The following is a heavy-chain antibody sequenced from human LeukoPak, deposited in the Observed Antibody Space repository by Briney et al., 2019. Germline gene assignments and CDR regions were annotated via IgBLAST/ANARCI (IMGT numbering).Heavy chain of an antibody. CDR1: GFTFSNAW. V-gene: IGHV3-15*01. D-gene: IGHD7-27*01. CDR2: IKSKTDGGTT. J-gene: IGHJ4*02. CDR3: TTLVANWDFDY. Sequence: GGSLRLSCAASGFTFSNAWMSWVRQAPGKGLEWVGRIKSKTDGGTTGYAAPVKGRFTISRDDSKNTLYLQMNSLKTEDTAVYYCTTLVANWDFDYWGQGTLVTVSS.